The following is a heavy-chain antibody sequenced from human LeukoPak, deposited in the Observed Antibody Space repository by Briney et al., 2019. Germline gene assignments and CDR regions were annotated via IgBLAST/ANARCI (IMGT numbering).Heavy chain of an antibody. CDR1: GGSISSSNC. J-gene: IGHJ3*02. Sequence: KPSGTLSLTCAVSGGSISSSNCWSWVRQPPGKGLECIGEIYHSGSTNYNPSLKSRVTISVDKSKNQFSLKLSSVTAADTAVYYCARDKTAAVAAPDAFDIWGQGTMVTVSS. D-gene: IGHD6-19*01. CDR2: IYHSGST. V-gene: IGHV4-4*02. CDR3: ARDKTAAVAAPDAFDI.